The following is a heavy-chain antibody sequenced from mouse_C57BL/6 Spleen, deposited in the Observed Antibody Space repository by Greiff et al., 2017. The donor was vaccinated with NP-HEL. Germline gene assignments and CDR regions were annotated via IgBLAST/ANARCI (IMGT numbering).Heavy chain of an antibody. D-gene: IGHD2-3*01. Sequence: QVQLQQSGAELVRPGASVKLSCKASGYTFTDYYINWVKQRPGQGLEWIARIYPGSGNTYYNEKFKGKAKLTAEKSSSTAYMQLSSLTSEDSAVYFCARYDLYFDYWGQGTTLTVSS. V-gene: IGHV1-76*01. CDR1: GYTFTDYY. J-gene: IGHJ2*01. CDR3: ARYDLYFDY. CDR2: IYPGSGNT.